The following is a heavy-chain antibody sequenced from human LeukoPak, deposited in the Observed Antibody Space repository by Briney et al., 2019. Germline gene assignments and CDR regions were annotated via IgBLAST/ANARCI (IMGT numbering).Heavy chain of an antibody. D-gene: IGHD2-21*01. J-gene: IGHJ4*02. CDR1: GFTFSRYG. Sequence: GGSLRLSCAASGFTFSRYGMHWVRQASGKGLEWVALISYDGSNKYYADSVKGRFTISRDNAKNTLYLQMNSLRAEDTAIYYCVRDVWGDRDSFFDYWGQGTLVTVSS. CDR2: ISYDGSNK. V-gene: IGHV3-30*03. CDR3: VRDVWGDRDSFFDY.